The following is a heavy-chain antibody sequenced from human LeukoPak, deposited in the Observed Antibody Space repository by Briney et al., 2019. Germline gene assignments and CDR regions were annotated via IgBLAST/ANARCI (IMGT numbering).Heavy chain of an antibody. CDR3: ARQNIGGTSASDY. D-gene: IGHD3-3*01. CDR1: GYIFTNYW. V-gene: IGHV5-51*01. J-gene: IGHJ4*02. CDR2: TYPGDSDT. Sequence: KTGGSLRLSCKASGYIFTNYWIGWVRQMPGKGLEWMGITYPGDSDTRYSPSFQGQVTISADKSISTAYLQWSSLKASDTAIYYCARQNIGGTSASDYWGQGTLVTVSS.